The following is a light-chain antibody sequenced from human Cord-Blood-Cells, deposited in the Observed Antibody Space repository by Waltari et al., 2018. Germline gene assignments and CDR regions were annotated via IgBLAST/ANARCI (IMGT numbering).Light chain of an antibody. CDR1: QGISSY. CDR2: AAS. J-gene: IGKJ4*01. Sequence: AIRMTQSPSSFSASTGDRVTITCRASQGISSYLAWYQQKPGKAPKLQIYAASTLQSGVPSRFSGSGSGTDFTLTISCLQSEDFATYYCQQYYSYPSLTFGGGTKVEIK. CDR3: QQYYSYPSLT. V-gene: IGKV1-8*01.